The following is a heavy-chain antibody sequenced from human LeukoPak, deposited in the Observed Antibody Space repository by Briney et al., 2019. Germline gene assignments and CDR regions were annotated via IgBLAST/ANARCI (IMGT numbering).Heavy chain of an antibody. Sequence: SVKVSCKASGGTFSSYAISWVPQAPGQGLEWMGRIIPIFGTANYAQKFQGRVTITTDESTSTAYMELSSLRSEDTAVYYCARGDSSGYYYVSFDYWGQGTLVTVSS. J-gene: IGHJ4*02. V-gene: IGHV1-69*05. CDR3: ARGDSSGYYYVSFDY. CDR2: IIPIFGTA. D-gene: IGHD3-22*01. CDR1: GGTFSSYA.